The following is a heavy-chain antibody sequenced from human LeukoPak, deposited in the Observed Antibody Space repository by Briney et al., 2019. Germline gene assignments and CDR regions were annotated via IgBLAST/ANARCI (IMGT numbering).Heavy chain of an antibody. CDR2: IYTSGST. CDR3: ARGPKAAGFYYYYYMDV. Sequence: SETLSLTCTVSGGSISSGSYYWSWIRQPAGKGLEWIGRIYTSGSTNYNPSLKSRVTISVDTSKNQFSLKLSSVTAADTAVYYCARGPKAAGFYYYYYMDVWGKGTTVTVSS. CDR1: GGSISSGSYY. J-gene: IGHJ6*03. D-gene: IGHD6-13*01. V-gene: IGHV4-61*02.